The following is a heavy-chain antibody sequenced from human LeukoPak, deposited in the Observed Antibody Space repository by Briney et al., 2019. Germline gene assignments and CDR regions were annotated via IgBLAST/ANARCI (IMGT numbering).Heavy chain of an antibody. J-gene: IGHJ5*02. Sequence: ETLSLTCAVSGGSISSSNWWSWVRQAPGKGLEWVSLIYTTDITYYADSVKGRFTISRDNSKNTVSLQMNSLRADDTAVYYCARAEYGNWFDPWGQGTLVTVSS. D-gene: IGHD2-2*01. V-gene: IGHV3-53*01. CDR1: GGSISSSNW. CDR2: IYTTDIT. CDR3: ARAEYGNWFDP.